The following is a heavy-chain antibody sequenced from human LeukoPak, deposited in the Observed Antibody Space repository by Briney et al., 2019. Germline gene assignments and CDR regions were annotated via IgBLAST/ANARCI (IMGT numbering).Heavy chain of an antibody. Sequence: GGSLRLSCAASGFTFSTYAMSWVRQAPGKGLEWVSGISGSGGTTYYADSVKGRFTISRDNSKNTLYLQMNSLRAEDTAVYYCAKSCRSTSSCYDGFDCWGQGTLVTVSS. CDR1: GFTFSTYA. D-gene: IGHD2-2*01. J-gene: IGHJ4*02. V-gene: IGHV3-23*01. CDR2: ISGSGGTT. CDR3: AKSCRSTSSCYDGFDC.